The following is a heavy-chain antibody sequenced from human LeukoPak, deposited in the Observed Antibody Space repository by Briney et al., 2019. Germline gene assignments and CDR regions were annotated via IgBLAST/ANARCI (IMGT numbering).Heavy chain of an antibody. CDR3: ARDVKGGNFDY. V-gene: IGHV3-7*01. CDR2: IKKDGSEK. J-gene: IGHJ4*02. Sequence: GGSLRLSWAASGFTFTNYWMSWVRQAPGKGLDWVANIKKDGSEKYYVDSVKGRFTISRDNAKNSLYLQMNSLRVEDTAVYYCARDVKGGNFDYWGQGTLVTVSS. D-gene: IGHD3-16*01. CDR1: GFTFTNYW.